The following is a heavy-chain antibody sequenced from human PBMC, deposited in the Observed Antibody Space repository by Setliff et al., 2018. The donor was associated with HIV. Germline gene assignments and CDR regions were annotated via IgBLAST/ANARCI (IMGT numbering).Heavy chain of an antibody. CDR1: GGSIISYY. D-gene: IGHD3-10*01. CDR3: TGDYNSGSNIFDY. J-gene: IGHJ4*02. Sequence: PSETLSLTCTVSGGSIISYYWCWIRQPPGKGLEWIGYIYPSGSPDYPSGNTVYNPSFRSRVTLLLDTSMNQFSLKLTSVTAADAAVYYCTGDYNSGSNIFDYWGQGTPGTVS. CDR2: IYPSGSPDYPSGNT. V-gene: IGHV4-4*08.